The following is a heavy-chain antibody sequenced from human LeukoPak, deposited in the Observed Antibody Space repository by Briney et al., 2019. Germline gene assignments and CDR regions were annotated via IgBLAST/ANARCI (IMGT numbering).Heavy chain of an antibody. V-gene: IGHV3-7*01. Sequence: GGSLRLSCAASGFTFSSYWMSWVRQAPGKGLEWVANIKQDGSEKYYVDSVEGRFTISRDNAKNSLYLQMNSLRAEDTAVYYCARWGRDIVVVPAASSAYYYYYYMDVWGKGTTVTISS. CDR2: IKQDGSEK. D-gene: IGHD2-2*01. CDR3: ARWGRDIVVVPAASSAYYYYYYMDV. J-gene: IGHJ6*03. CDR1: GFTFSSYW.